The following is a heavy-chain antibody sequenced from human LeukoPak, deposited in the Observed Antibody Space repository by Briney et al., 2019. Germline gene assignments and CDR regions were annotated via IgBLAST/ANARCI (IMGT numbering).Heavy chain of an antibody. CDR3: ARPEGAVTTSG. V-gene: IGHV3-48*04. Sequence: GGSLRLSCAASGFTFSSYSMNWVRQAPGKGLEWVSYISSSGSTIYYADSVKGRFTISRDNAKNSPYLQMNSLRAEDTAVYYCARPEGAVTTSGWGQGTLVTVSS. CDR1: GFTFSSYS. J-gene: IGHJ4*02. D-gene: IGHD4-11*01. CDR2: ISSSGSTI.